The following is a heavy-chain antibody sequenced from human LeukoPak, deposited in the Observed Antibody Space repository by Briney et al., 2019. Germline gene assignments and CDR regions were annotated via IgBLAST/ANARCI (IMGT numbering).Heavy chain of an antibody. J-gene: IGHJ5*02. CDR2: ISGIGGST. CDR1: GFTFSSYA. Sequence: GGSLRLSSAASGFTFSSYAMSWVRQPPGKGLEWVSAISGIGGSTYYADSVKGRFTISRDNSKNTLYLQMNSLRAEDTAVYYCAINHYDSKRLLLLGWFDPWGQGTLVTVSS. CDR3: AINHYDSKRLLLLGWFDP. V-gene: IGHV3-23*01. D-gene: IGHD3-22*01.